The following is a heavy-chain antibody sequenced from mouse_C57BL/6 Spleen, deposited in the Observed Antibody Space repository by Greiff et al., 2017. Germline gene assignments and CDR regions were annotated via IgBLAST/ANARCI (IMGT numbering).Heavy chain of an antibody. CDR3: ARYYDYDEGYCDV. Sequence: QVQLQQPGAELVMPGASVKLSCKASGYTFTSYWMHWVKQRPGQGLEWIGEIDPSDSYTNYNQKFKGKSTLTVDKSSSTAYMQLSSLTSEDSAVYYCARYYDYDEGYCDVWGTGTTVTVSS. D-gene: IGHD2-4*01. V-gene: IGHV1-69*01. CDR1: GYTFTSYW. J-gene: IGHJ1*03. CDR2: IDPSDSYT.